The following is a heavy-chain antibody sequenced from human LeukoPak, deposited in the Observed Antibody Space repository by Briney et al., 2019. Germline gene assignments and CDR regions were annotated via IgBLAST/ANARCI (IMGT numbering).Heavy chain of an antibody. CDR2: IIPIFGTA. V-gene: IGHV1-69*06. J-gene: IGHJ4*02. CDR1: GGTFSSYA. D-gene: IGHD3-10*01. Sequence: SVKVSCKASGGTFSSYAISWVRQAPGQGLEWMGGIIPIFGTANYAQKFQGRVTITADKSTSTAYMELRSLRSDDTAVYYCARDAVVYGSGFDYWGQGTLVTVSS. CDR3: ARDAVVYGSGFDY.